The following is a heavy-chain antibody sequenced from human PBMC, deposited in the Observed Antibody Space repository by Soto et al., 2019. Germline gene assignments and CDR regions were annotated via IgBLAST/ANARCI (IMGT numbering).Heavy chain of an antibody. Sequence: PSETLSLTCTVSGGSISSYYWSWIRQPPGKGLEWIGYIYYSGSTSYNPSLKSRVTISVDTSKNQFSLKLSSVTAADTAVYYCARLTYSSSSNWFDPWGQGTLVTVSS. CDR3: ARLTYSSSSNWFDP. J-gene: IGHJ5*02. CDR2: IYYSGST. D-gene: IGHD6-13*01. CDR1: GGSISSYY. V-gene: IGHV4-59*01.